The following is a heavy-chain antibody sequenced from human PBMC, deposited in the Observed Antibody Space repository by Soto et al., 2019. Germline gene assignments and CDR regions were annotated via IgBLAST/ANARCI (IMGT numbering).Heavy chain of an antibody. Sequence: EVQLVESGGGLVQPGRSLRLSCAASGFTLDDYARHWVRQAPGKGLEWVSGISWNSGSIGYADSVKGRFTISRDNAKNSLYLQMNSLRAEDTALYSCAKDFGYWGQGTLVTVSS. CDR3: AKDFGY. CDR2: ISWNSGSI. D-gene: IGHD3-16*01. J-gene: IGHJ4*02. V-gene: IGHV3-9*01. CDR1: GFTLDDYA.